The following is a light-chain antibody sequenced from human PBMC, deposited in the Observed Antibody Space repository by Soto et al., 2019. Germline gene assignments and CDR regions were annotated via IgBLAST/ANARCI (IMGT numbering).Light chain of an antibody. J-gene: IGKJ5*01. CDR1: QSVSSN. Sequence: EIVMTQSPATLSVSPGERATLSCRASQSVSSNLAWYQQKPGQAPRLLIYDASNRANGIPARFSGSGSGTDFTLTISTLEPEDFAVYYCQQRSAWHPITFGQGTRLEI. CDR2: DAS. CDR3: QQRSAWHPIT. V-gene: IGKV3-11*01.